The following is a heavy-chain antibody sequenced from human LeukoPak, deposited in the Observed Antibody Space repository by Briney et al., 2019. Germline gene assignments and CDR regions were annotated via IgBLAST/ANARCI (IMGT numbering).Heavy chain of an antibody. CDR3: ARVGSSSWYSYYYYYMDV. V-gene: IGHV1-18*01. J-gene: IGHJ6*03. CDR1: GYRFTTHG. Sequence: ASVKVSCKASGYRFTTHGISWVRQAPGQGLEWLGWISGYSGKTNSAQNLQGRVTMTTDTSTSTAYMELRNLRSDDTAVYYCARVGSSSWYSYYYYYMDVWGKGTTVTVSS. CDR2: ISGYSGKT. D-gene: IGHD6-13*01.